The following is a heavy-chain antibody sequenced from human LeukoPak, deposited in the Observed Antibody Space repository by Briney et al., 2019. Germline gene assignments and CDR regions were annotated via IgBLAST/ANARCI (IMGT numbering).Heavy chain of an antibody. CDR1: GGSISSYY. CDR3: ARTTEGYCRSTSCYGFYYSYYMDV. Sequence: SETLSLTCTVSGGSISSYYWSWIRQPPGKGLEWIGYIYYSGSTNHNPSLKSRVTISVDTSKNQFSLKLRSVTAADTAVYFCARTTEGYCRSTSCYGFYYSYYMDVWGKGITVTIFS. V-gene: IGHV4-59*01. CDR2: IYYSGST. D-gene: IGHD2-2*01. J-gene: IGHJ6*03.